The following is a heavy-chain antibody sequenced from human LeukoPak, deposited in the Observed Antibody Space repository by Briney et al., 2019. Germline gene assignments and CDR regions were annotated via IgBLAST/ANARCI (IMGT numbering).Heavy chain of an antibody. Sequence: GGSPRLSCAASGFTFSSYGMHWVRQAPGKGLEWVAFIRCDGSNKYYADSVKGRFTISRDNSKNTLYLQMNSLRAEDTAVYYCAKDLTIFGAPPRDYWGQGTLVTVSS. CDR2: IRCDGSNK. V-gene: IGHV3-30*02. J-gene: IGHJ4*02. CDR3: AKDLTIFGAPPRDY. CDR1: GFTFSSYG. D-gene: IGHD3-3*01.